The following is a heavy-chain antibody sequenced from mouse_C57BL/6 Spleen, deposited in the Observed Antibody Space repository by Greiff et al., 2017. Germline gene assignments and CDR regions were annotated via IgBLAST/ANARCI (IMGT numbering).Heavy chain of an antibody. J-gene: IGHJ4*01. CDR2: ISDGGSYT. V-gene: IGHV5-4*01. Sequence: EVQVVESGGGLVKPGGSLKLSCAASGFTFSSYAMSWVRQTPEKRLEWVAPISDGGSYTYYPDNVKGRFTISRDNAKNNLYLQMSHLKSEDTAMDYCARSRYAMDYWGQGTSVTVSA. CDR1: GFTFSSYA. CDR3: ARSRYAMDY.